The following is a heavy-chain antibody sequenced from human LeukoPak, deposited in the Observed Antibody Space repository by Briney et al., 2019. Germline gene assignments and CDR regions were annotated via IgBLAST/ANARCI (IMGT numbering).Heavy chain of an antibody. J-gene: IGHJ6*03. D-gene: IGHD4-11*01. CDR3: AKANSNYLVAYYMDV. CDR1: GFTFSSYA. Sequence: HPGGSLRLSCAASGFTFSSYAMTWVRQAPGKGLEWVSAISGSGGFTYYADSVKGRFTISRDNSKNTLYLQMNSLRAEDTAIYYCAKANSNYLVAYYMDVWGKGTTVTVSS. V-gene: IGHV3-23*01. CDR2: ISGSGGFT.